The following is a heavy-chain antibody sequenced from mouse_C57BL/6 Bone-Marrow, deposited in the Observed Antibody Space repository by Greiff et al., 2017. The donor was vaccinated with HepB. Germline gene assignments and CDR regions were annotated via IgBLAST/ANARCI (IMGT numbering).Heavy chain of an antibody. CDR3: ASYVYFDV. CDR2: IHPNSGST. J-gene: IGHJ1*03. Sequence: QVQLQQPGAELVKPGASVKLSCKASGYTFTRYWMHWVKQRPGQGLEWIGMIHPNSGSTNYNEKFTSKATLTVDKSSSTAYMQLSSLTSEDSAVYYCASYVYFDVWGTGTTVTVSS. CDR1: GYTFTRYW. V-gene: IGHV1-64*01. D-gene: IGHD1-1*02.